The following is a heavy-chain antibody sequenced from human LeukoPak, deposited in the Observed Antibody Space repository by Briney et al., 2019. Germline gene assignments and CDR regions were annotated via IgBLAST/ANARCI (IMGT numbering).Heavy chain of an antibody. CDR1: GFTFRSYS. CDR2: LNSSSSYI. J-gene: IGHJ6*03. V-gene: IGHV3-21*01. CDR3: ARLIRSITMVRGVSYYYYMDV. D-gene: IGHD3-10*01. Sequence: GGSLRLCCAASGFTFRSYSMNWGRHAPGKGLDSVSSLNSSSSYIYYADSVKGRFTISRDSAKNSLYLQMNSLRAEDKAVYYCARLIRSITMVRGVSYYYYMDVWGKGTTVTVSS.